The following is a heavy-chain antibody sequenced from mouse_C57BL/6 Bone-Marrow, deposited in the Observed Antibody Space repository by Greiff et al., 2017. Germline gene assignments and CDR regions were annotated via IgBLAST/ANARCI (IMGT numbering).Heavy chain of an antibody. V-gene: IGHV1-82*01. CDR3: ARNLGLFFDY. J-gene: IGHJ2*01. Sequence: VQLQQSGPELVKPGASVKISCTASGSAFSRSWMNWMKQRPGKGLDWIGRIYPGDGDTNYNGKFNGKATLTADKSSSTAYMQLSSLTSEDSAVYFCARNLGLFFDYWGQGTTLTVSS. CDR2: IYPGDGDT. D-gene: IGHD3-1*01. CDR1: GSAFSRSW.